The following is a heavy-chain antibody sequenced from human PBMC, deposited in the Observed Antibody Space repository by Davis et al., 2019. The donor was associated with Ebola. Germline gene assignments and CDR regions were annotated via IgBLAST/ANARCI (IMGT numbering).Heavy chain of an antibody. Sequence: PGGSLRLSCAASLFMFEIYPMTWVRQAPGKGLEWISYMSGSGDTIRYADSVKGRFTISRDNSNKILFLQMNSLSVDDTPVNFCVKGGWGSTYDYWGQGTLVTVSS. CDR3: VKGGWGSTYDY. V-gene: IGHV3-23*01. J-gene: IGHJ4*02. CDR1: LFMFEIYP. CDR2: MSGSGDTI. D-gene: IGHD3-16*01.